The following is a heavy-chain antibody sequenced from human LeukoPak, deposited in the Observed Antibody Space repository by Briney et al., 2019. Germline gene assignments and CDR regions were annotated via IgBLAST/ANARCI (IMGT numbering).Heavy chain of an antibody. V-gene: IGHV3-23*01. CDR2: ISCIGVAST. CDR3: ARVGVTAFEI. D-gene: IGHD2-21*02. Sequence: GGSLRLSCAASGFIFSSYAMSWVRQAPGKGLEWVSGISCIGVASTYYVPSVKGPFTICTDNCTNTIYLQMNSLRVEDTAVYYCARVGVTAFEIWGQGTLVTVSS. J-gene: IGHJ3*02. CDR1: GFIFSSYA.